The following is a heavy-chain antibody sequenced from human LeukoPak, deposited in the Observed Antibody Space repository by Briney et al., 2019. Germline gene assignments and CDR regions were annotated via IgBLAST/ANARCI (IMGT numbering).Heavy chain of an antibody. CDR3: ARVGAHDFDY. D-gene: IGHD1-26*01. CDR2: IYHSGST. J-gene: IGHJ4*02. CDR1: GYSISRGYY. Sequence: SETLSLTCAVSGYSISRGYYWGWIRQPPGKGLEWIGSIYHSGSTYYNPSLKSRVTISVDTSKNQFSLKLSSVTAADTAVYYCARVGAHDFDYWGQGTLVTVSS. V-gene: IGHV4-38-2*01.